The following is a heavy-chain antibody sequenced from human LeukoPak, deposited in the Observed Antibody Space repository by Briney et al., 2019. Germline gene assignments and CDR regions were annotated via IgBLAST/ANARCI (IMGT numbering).Heavy chain of an antibody. CDR3: ARHVEDRVISSWFDP. Sequence: PSETLSLTCTVSGGSISSSGYYWGWIRQPPGKGLEWIGSIYYSGSTYYNPSLKSRVTISVDTSKNQFSLKLSSVTAADTAVYYCARHVEDRVISSWFDPWGQGTLVTVSS. D-gene: IGHD6-13*01. J-gene: IGHJ5*02. CDR1: GGSISSSGYY. V-gene: IGHV4-39*01. CDR2: IYYSGST.